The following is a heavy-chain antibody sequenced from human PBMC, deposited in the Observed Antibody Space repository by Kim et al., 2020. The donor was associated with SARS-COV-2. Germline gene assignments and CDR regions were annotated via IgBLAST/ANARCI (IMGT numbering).Heavy chain of an antibody. Sequence: SETLSLTCTVSGGSISSSYWSWIRQTPGKELERVGYIYNSVNTDYNPSLESRVTISIDTSKNQFSLNLNSVTAADTAIYYCARGPYSRPDYLDYWGQGILVTVSS. CDR3: ARGPYSRPDYLDY. CDR1: GGSISSSY. V-gene: IGHV4-59*01. D-gene: IGHD2-15*01. J-gene: IGHJ4*02. CDR2: IYNSVNT.